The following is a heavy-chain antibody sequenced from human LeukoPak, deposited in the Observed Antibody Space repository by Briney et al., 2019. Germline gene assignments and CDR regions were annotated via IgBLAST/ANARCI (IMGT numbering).Heavy chain of an antibody. CDR1: GFTFSSHA. J-gene: IGHJ4*02. CDR3: AREHHTGGYYDSSGLDY. V-gene: IGHV3-30-3*01. Sequence: GGSLRLSCAASGFTFSSHAMHWVRQAPGKGLEWVALISYDGSNKHYADSVKGRFTISRDNSRNTLYLQMNSLRAEDTAVYYCAREHHTGGYYDSSGLDYWGQGTLVTVSS. D-gene: IGHD3-22*01. CDR2: ISYDGSNK.